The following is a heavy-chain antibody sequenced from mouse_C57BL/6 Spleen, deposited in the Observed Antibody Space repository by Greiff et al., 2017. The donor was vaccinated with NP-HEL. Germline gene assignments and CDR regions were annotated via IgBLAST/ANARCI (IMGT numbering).Heavy chain of an antibody. CDR3: ARYIGLRRYFDV. CDR1: GFTFTDYY. J-gene: IGHJ1*03. CDR2: IRNKANGYTT. Sequence: EVMLVESGGGLVQPGGSLSLSCAASGFTFTDYYMSWVRQPPGKALEWLGFIRNKANGYTTEYSASVKGRFTISRDNSQSILYLQMNALRAEDSATYYCARYIGLRRYFDVWGTGTTVTVSS. V-gene: IGHV7-3*01. D-gene: IGHD2-4*01.